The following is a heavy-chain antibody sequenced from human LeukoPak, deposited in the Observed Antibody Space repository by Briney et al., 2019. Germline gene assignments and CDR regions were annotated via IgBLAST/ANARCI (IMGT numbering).Heavy chain of an antibody. J-gene: IGHJ2*01. CDR3: ARVYGSDSFWYFDL. D-gene: IGHD3-10*01. CDR1: GGSIGSSPYY. V-gene: IGHV4-39*07. Sequence: SETLSLTCTVSGGSIGSSPYYCVWIRQPPGKGLEWIGSMYYSGNTYYKPSLKSRVTISIDRSRNQFSLSLISVTAADTAVYHCARVYGSDSFWYFDLWGRGTLVIVSS. CDR2: MYYSGNT.